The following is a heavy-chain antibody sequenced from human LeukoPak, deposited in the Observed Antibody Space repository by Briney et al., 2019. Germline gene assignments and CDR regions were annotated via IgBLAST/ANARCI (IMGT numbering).Heavy chain of an antibody. CDR3: AKEYSHGQNHMDV. Sequence: PGGSLRLSCAASGFTFDDFAMHWVRQAPGKGLEWVSGISWNSVGIGYADSVKGRFTISRDNAKNSLHLQMNSLRAEDTALYYCAKEYSHGQNHMDVWGQGTTVTVSS. V-gene: IGHV3-9*01. CDR2: ISWNSVGI. D-gene: IGHD5-18*01. J-gene: IGHJ6*02. CDR1: GFTFDDFA.